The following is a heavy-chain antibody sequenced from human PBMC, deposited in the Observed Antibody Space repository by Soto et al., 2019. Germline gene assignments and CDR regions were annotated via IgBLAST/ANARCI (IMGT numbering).Heavy chain of an antibody. CDR3: ARVAGNMYYYDSSGPYAFDI. D-gene: IGHD3-22*01. V-gene: IGHV3-30-3*01. J-gene: IGHJ3*02. CDR1: GFTFSSYA. CDR2: ISYDGSNK. Sequence: HPGGSLRLSCAASGFTFSSYAMHWVRQAPGKGLEWVAVISYDGSNKYYADSVKGRFTISRDNSKNTLYLQMNSLRAEDTAVYYCARVAGNMYYYDSSGPYAFDIWGQGTMVTVSS.